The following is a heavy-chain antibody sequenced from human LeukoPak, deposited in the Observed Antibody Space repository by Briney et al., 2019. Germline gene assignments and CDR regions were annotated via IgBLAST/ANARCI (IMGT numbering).Heavy chain of an antibody. D-gene: IGHD3-16*01. Sequence: GASVKVSCKASGYTFTGYYMHWVRQAPGQGLEWMGWINPNSGGTNYAQKFQGRVTMTRDTSISTAYMELSRLRSDDTAVYYCARISGLRLGELSYWGQGTLVTVSS. V-gene: IGHV1-2*02. J-gene: IGHJ4*02. CDR1: GYTFTGYY. CDR2: INPNSGGT. CDR3: ARISGLRLGELSY.